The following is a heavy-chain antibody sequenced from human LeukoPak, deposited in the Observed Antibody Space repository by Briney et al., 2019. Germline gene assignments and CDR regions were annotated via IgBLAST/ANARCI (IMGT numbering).Heavy chain of an antibody. Sequence: PGRSLRLPCAASGFTFSSYGMHWVRQAPGKGLEWVAVIWYDGSNKYYADSVKGRFTISRDNSKNTLYLQMNSLRAEDTAVYYCARGSYYDSSGIHFDYWGQGTLVTVSS. CDR2: IWYDGSNK. CDR3: ARGSYYDSSGIHFDY. D-gene: IGHD3-22*01. CDR1: GFTFSSYG. J-gene: IGHJ4*02. V-gene: IGHV3-33*01.